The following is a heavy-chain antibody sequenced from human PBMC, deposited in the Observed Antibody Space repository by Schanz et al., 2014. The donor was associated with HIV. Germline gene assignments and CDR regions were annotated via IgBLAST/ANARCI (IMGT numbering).Heavy chain of an antibody. CDR1: GFTFSNYA. D-gene: IGHD4-17*01. J-gene: IGHJ6*02. V-gene: IGHV3-23*01. Sequence: EVHLMESGGGLVQPGGSLRLSCEASGFTFSNYAMSWVRQAPGKGLEWVSGISDTGVRTNYADSVKGRLTISRDNSENTLYLQMNSLRAEDTAVYYCAKSRGDSWPYGMDVWGQGTTVTVSS. CDR2: ISDTGVRT. CDR3: AKSRGDSWPYGMDV.